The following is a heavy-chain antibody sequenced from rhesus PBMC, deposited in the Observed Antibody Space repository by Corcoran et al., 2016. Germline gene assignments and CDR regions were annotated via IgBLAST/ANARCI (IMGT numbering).Heavy chain of an antibody. D-gene: IGHD6-25*01. CDR3: ARGGTNRLN. J-gene: IGHJ4*01. V-gene: IGHV4-92*01. CDR2: IYGSGGST. CDR1: GGSISDSYF. Sequence: QVQLQESGPGLVKPSETLSLTCTVSGGSISDSYFWNWIRQAPGKGLEWMGRIYGSGGSTSYNPSLKSRVTISKDTSKNQFSLKLTSVTAADTAMYYCARGGTNRLNWGQGVLVTVSS.